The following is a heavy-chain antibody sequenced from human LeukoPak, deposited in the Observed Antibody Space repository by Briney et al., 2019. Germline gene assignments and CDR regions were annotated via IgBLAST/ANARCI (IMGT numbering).Heavy chain of an antibody. D-gene: IGHD1-26*01. CDR2: ISGSGGST. CDR1: GFTFSSYA. CDR3: AKQLGVWELKDYFDC. J-gene: IGHJ4*02. V-gene: IGHV3-23*01. Sequence: GGSLRLSCAASGFTFSSYAMSWVRQAPGKGLEWVSAISGSGGSTYYADSVKGRFTISRDNSKNTLHLQMNSLRADDTAVYYCAKQLGVWELKDYFDCWGQGTLVTVSS.